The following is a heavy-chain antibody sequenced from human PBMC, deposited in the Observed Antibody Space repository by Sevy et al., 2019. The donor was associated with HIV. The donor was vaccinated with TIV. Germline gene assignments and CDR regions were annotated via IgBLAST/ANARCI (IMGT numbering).Heavy chain of an antibody. CDR2: IYSCGST. CDR3: ATSVVSDSSSWYAYYYYYGMDV. Sequence: GGSLRLSCAASGFTVSSNYMSWVRQAPGKGLEWVSVIYSCGSTYYADSVKGRFTITRDNSKNTLYLQMNSLRAEDTAVYYCATSVVSDSSSWYAYYYYYGMDVWGQGTTVTVS. D-gene: IGHD6-13*01. J-gene: IGHJ6*02. V-gene: IGHV3-66*03. CDR1: GFTVSSNY.